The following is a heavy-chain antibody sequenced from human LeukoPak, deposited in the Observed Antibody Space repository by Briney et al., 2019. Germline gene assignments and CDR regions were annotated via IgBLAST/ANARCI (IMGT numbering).Heavy chain of an antibody. Sequence: ETLSLTCTVSGGSISSSYYYWGWIRQPPGKGLEWVANIKQDGSEKYYVDSVKGRFTISRDNAKNSLYLQMNSLRAEDTAVYYCARRYFDYWGQGTLVTVSS. V-gene: IGHV3-7*01. CDR3: ARRYFDY. CDR1: GGSISSSYYY. J-gene: IGHJ4*02. CDR2: IKQDGSEK.